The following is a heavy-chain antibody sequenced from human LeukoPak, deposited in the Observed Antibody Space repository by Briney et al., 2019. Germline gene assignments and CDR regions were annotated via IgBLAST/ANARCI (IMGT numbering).Heavy chain of an antibody. J-gene: IGHJ4*02. D-gene: IGHD2-15*01. V-gene: IGHV4-61*02. CDR1: GGSISSGSYY. Sequence: SETLSLTCTVSGGSISSGSYYWSWIRQPAGKGLEWIGRIYTSGSTNYSPSLTSRVTMSVDTSKKQFSLKLSSVTAADTAVYYCARGFCSGGSCYPYYLDFWGQGTLVTVSS. CDR3: ARGFCSGGSCYPYYLDF. CDR2: IYTSGST.